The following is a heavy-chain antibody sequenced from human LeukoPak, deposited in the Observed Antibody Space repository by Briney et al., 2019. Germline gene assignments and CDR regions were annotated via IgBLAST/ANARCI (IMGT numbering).Heavy chain of an antibody. CDR2: ISSSGSTI. CDR1: GFTFSSYE. CDR3: AKDGYYCRSTSCYLDY. Sequence: PGGSLRLSCAASGFTFSSYEMNWVRQAPGKGLEWVSYISSSGSTIYYADSVKGRFTISRDNSKNTLSLQMNSLRAEDTAVYYCAKDGYYCRSTSCYLDYWGQGTLVTVSS. V-gene: IGHV3-48*03. D-gene: IGHD2-2*01. J-gene: IGHJ4*02.